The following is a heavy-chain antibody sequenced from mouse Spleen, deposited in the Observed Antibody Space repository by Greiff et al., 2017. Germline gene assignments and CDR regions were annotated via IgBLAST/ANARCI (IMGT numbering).Heavy chain of an antibody. V-gene: IGHV1-50*01. CDR2: IDPSDSYT. D-gene: IGHD1-1*01. Sequence: QVQLKQPGAELVKPGASVKLSCKASGYTFTSYWMQWVKQRPGQGLEWIGEIDPSDSYTNYNQKFKGKATLTVDTSSSTAYMQLSSLTSEDSAVYYCARARYYGSSEGFAYWGQGTLVTVSA. CDR3: ARARYYGSSEGFAY. CDR1: GYTFTSYW. J-gene: IGHJ3*01.